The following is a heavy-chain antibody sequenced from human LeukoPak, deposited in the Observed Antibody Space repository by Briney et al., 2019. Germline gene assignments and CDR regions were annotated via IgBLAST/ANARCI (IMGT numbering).Heavy chain of an antibody. D-gene: IGHD4-17*01. V-gene: IGHV3-23*01. Sequence: GGSLRLSCAASGFTFSSYAMSWVRQAPGKGLEWVSAISGSGGSTYYADSVKGRFTISRDNSKNTLYLQMNSLRAEDTAVYYCAKGSPPRDDYGDPFDYWGQGTLVTVSS. CDR2: ISGSGGST. J-gene: IGHJ4*02. CDR3: AKGSPPRDDYGDPFDY. CDR1: GFTFSSYA.